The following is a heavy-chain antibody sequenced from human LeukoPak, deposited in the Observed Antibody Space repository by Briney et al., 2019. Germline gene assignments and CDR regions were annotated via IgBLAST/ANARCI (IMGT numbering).Heavy chain of an antibody. V-gene: IGHV4-4*02. CDR3: ARRNGQDIVATFRRRYYFDY. Sequence: GTLSLTCTVSGGAISSSNWWSWVRQPPGKVLEWIGEIFHGGSTNYNPSLKSRVTISINTSKNQFSLKLSSVTAADTAVYYCARRNGQDIVATFRRRYYFDYWGQGTLVTVSS. D-gene: IGHD5-12*01. J-gene: IGHJ4*02. CDR1: GGAISSSNW. CDR2: IFHGGST.